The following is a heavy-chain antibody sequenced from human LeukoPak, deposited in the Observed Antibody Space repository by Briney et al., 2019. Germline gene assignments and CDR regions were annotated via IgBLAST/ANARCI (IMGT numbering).Heavy chain of an antibody. Sequence: SETLSLTCTVSGGSISSYYWSWIRQPPGKGLEWIGYIYYSGSTNYNPSLKSRVTISVDTSKNQFSLKLSSVTAADTAVYYCARLGELYSSSGSWFDPWGQGTLVTVSS. J-gene: IGHJ5*02. CDR3: ARLGELYSSSGSWFDP. CDR2: IYYSGST. CDR1: GGSISSYY. D-gene: IGHD6-13*01. V-gene: IGHV4-59*08.